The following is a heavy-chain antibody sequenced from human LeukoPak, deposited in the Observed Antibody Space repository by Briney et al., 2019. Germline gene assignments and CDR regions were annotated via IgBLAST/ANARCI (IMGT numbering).Heavy chain of an antibody. CDR2: IKQDGSEK. J-gene: IGHJ4*02. Sequence: PGGSLRLSCAASGFTFSTYWMSWVRQAPGKGLEWVANIKQDGSEKYYVDSVKGRFTISRDNAKNSLYLQMNSLRAEDTAVYYCARDQNPRMPSGFDNRGGFDYWGQGTLVTVSS. CDR3: ARDQNPRMPSGFDNRGGFDY. V-gene: IGHV3-7*01. CDR1: GFTFSTYW. D-gene: IGHD5-12*01.